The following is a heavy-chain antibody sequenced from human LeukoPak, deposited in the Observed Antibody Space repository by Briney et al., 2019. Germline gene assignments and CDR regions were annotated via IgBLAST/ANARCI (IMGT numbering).Heavy chain of an antibody. D-gene: IGHD1-14*01. J-gene: IGHJ4*02. CDR2: IKRKSDGGTT. Sequence: GGPLRLSCAASGFTFSSNAMSWVRQAPGKGLEWVGRIKRKSDGGTTDYAAPVKGRFTISRDDSKNTLYLQMNSLKSEDTAVYYCTTELDVRPNHYGGQGTLVTVFS. CDR1: GFTFSSNA. V-gene: IGHV3-15*01. CDR3: TTELDVRPNHY.